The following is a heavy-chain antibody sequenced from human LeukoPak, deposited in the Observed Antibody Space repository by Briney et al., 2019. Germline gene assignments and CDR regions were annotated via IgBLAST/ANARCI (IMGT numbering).Heavy chain of an antibody. V-gene: IGHV4-39*07. Sequence: PSETLSLTCTVSGGSISSSSYYWGWIRQPPGKGLEGIGNIYYSGSTYYNPSLKSRVTISVDTSKNQFSLKLSSVTAADTVVYYCARVYDSGGYYFFYYYMDVWGKGTTVTVSS. CDR1: GGSISSSSYY. J-gene: IGHJ6*03. CDR3: ARVYDSGGYYFFYYYMDV. CDR2: IYYSGST. D-gene: IGHD3-22*01.